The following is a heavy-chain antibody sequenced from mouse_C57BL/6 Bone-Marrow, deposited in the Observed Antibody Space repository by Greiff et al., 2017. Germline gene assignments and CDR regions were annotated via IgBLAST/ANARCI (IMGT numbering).Heavy chain of an antibody. Sequence: VQLQESGPELVKPGASVKLSCKASGYTFTSYDINWVRQRPGKGLEWIGWIYPRDGSTKYNEKLKGKATLTVDTSTSTAYMELHSLTSEDSAVYFCARLEFYGSSGDLYFDVWGTGTTVTVSS. CDR1: GYTFTSYD. CDR2: IYPRDGST. J-gene: IGHJ1*03. CDR3: ARLEFYGSSGDLYFDV. V-gene: IGHV1-85*01. D-gene: IGHD1-1*01.